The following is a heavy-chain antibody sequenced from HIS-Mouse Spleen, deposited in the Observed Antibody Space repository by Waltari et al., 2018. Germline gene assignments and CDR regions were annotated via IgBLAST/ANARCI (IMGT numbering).Heavy chain of an antibody. CDR2: ISYDGSNK. CDR3: ARDWYYYDSSGYAFDI. CDR1: GFTFGSYG. Sequence: QVQLVESGGGVVQPGRSLRLSCAASGFTFGSYGINWVRQAPGKGLEWVAVISYDGSNKYYADSVKGRFTISRDNSKNTLYLQMNSLRAEDTAVYYCARDWYYYDSSGYAFDIWGQGTMVTVSS. J-gene: IGHJ3*02. D-gene: IGHD3-22*01. V-gene: IGHV3-30-3*01.